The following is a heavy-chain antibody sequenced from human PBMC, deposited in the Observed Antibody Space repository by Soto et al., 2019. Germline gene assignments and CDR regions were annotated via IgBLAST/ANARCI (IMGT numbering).Heavy chain of an antibody. CDR1: GGSISSSSYY. CDR2: IYYSGST. CDR3: ARQGHSGYDYDPDY. J-gene: IGHJ4*02. V-gene: IGHV4-39*01. Sequence: TSETLSLTCTVSGGSISSSSYYWGWIRQPPGKGLEWIGSIYYSGSTYYNPSLKSRVTISVDTSKNQFSLKLSSVTAADTAVYYCARQGHSGYDYDPDYWGQGTLVTVSS. D-gene: IGHD5-12*01.